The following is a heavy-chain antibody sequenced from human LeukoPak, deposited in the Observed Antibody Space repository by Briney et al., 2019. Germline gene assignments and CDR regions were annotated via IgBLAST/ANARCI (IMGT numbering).Heavy chain of an antibody. CDR2: ISYDGGNK. V-gene: IGHV3-30*03. CDR3: ARSYQRYYFDY. J-gene: IGHJ4*02. CDR1: GFTFSSYD. D-gene: IGHD1-14*01. Sequence: GGSLSLSCAASGFTFSSYDMHWVRQAPGKGLEWVAIISYDGGNKYYADSVKGRFTISRDNSKNTLFLQMNSLRAEDTAVYFCARSYQRYYFDYWGQGALVTVSS.